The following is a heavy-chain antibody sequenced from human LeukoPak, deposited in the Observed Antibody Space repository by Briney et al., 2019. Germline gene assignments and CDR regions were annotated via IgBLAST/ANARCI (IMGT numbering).Heavy chain of an antibody. J-gene: IGHJ4*01. CDR1: GFTFSNYN. V-gene: IGHV3-21*01. CDR3: ARNWNGALDY. CDR2: ISSSSSHK. D-gene: IGHD1-1*01. Sequence: GGSLRLSCAASGFTFSNYNMNWVRQAPGKGLEGVSFISSSSSHKYYVDSVEGRFTVSRDNAKNSLYLQMNSLRVEDTAVFYCARNWNGALDYWGHGTLVTVSS.